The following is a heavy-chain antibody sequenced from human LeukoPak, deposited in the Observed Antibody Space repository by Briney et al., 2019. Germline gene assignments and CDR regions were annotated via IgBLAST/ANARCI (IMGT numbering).Heavy chain of an antibody. CDR2: IHYNGNT. J-gene: IGHJ4*02. V-gene: IGHV4-59*01. CDR1: GGSITTYY. CDR3: AGQVDY. Sequence: SETLSLACTVSGGSITTYYWSWVRQPPGKGLEWIEYIHYNGNTTYNPFLKSRVTTSLDTSKNHFSLKLSSVTAADTAVYYCAGQVDYWGQGALVSVSS.